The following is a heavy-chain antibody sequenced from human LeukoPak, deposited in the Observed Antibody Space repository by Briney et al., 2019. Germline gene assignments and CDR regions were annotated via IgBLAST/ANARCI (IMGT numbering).Heavy chain of an antibody. CDR1: GFTVSSNY. Sequence: GGSLRLSCAASGFTVSSNYMSWVRQAPGKGLVWVSRINSDGSSTSYADSVKGRFTISRDKAKNTLYLQMNSLRAEDTAVYYCASAYYDYVWGSYRPDAFDIWGQGTMVTVSS. V-gene: IGHV3-74*01. D-gene: IGHD3-16*02. J-gene: IGHJ3*02. CDR3: ASAYYDYVWGSYRPDAFDI. CDR2: INSDGSST.